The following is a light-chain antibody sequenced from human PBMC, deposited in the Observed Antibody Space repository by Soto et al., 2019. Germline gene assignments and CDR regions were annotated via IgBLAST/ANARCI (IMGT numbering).Light chain of an antibody. V-gene: IGLV1-40*01. CDR2: GSS. CDR3: FSSSTKISRHV. CDR1: TSNIGADYD. Sequence: QSVLTQPPSVPGAPGQRVTISCTGSTSNIGADYDVHWYQQLPGTAPKLLIYGSSDRPSGVPDRFSGSKSGTSASLAITGLQAEDEADYYCFSSSTKISRHVLGTGTKVTVL. J-gene: IGLJ1*01.